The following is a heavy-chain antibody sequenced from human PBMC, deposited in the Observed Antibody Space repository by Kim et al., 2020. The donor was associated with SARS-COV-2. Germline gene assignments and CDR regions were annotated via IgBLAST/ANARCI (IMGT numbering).Heavy chain of an antibody. Sequence: GGSLRLSCAASGSTFSRFAMSWVRQAPGKGLEWVSGLSDTGDKAYYADSVKGRFTISRDNSKNTLYLQIINLRVEVTAAYYCAKDIRATTFLPTDYLYY. CDR3: AKDIRATTFLPTDYLYY. CDR2: LSDTGDKA. V-gene: IGHV3-23*01. CDR1: GSTFSRFA. D-gene: IGHD3-16*01. J-gene: IGHJ6*01.